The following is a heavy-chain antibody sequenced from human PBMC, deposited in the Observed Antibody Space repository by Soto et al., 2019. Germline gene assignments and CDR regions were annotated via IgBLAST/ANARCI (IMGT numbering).Heavy chain of an antibody. J-gene: IGHJ5*02. CDR3: AREATTPSRFDP. D-gene: IGHD5-12*01. CDR2: MYYSRST. CDR1: GGSVSSGGYY. Sequence: QVQLQESGPGLVKPSETLSLTCTVSGGSVSSGGYYWGWIRQPPGKGLEWIGHMYYSRSTNYNPSVKSRVTISVDTSKNQFSLWLSSVTTADTAVYYCAREATTPSRFDPWGQGALVTVSS. V-gene: IGHV4-61*08.